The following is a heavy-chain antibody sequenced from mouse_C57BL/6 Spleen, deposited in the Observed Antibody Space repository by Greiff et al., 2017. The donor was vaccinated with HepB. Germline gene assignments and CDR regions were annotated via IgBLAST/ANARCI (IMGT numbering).Heavy chain of an antibody. J-gene: IGHJ2*01. CDR3: ASRGYGSSPLDY. V-gene: IGHV1-19*01. Sequence: EVQLQQSGPVLVKPGASVKMSCKASGYTFTDYYMNWVKQSHGKSLEWIGVINPYNGGTSYNQKFKGKATLTVDKSSSTAYMELNSLTSEDSAVYYCASRGYGSSPLDYWGQGTTLTVSS. CDR1: GYTFTDYY. CDR2: INPYNGGT. D-gene: IGHD1-1*01.